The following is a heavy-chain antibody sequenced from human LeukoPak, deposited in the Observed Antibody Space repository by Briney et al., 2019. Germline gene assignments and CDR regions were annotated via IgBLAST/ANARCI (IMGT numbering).Heavy chain of an antibody. J-gene: IGHJ6*02. V-gene: IGHV3-43*02. CDR3: AKGNGDFSHFYNGMDV. CDR1: GFTFSSYA. D-gene: IGHD4-17*01. Sequence: GGSLRLSCAASGFTFSSYAMHWVRQAPGRGLEWVSLISGDGVATYYGASLKGRFTISRDNSKNSLYLQMNSLRVEDTALYYCAKGNGDFSHFYNGMDVWGRGTTVTVSS. CDR2: ISGDGVAT.